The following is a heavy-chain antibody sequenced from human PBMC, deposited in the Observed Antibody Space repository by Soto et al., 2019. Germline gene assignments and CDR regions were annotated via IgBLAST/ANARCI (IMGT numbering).Heavy chain of an antibody. CDR1: GGSISSGDYY. J-gene: IGHJ5*02. Sequence: SETLSLTCTVSGGSISSGDYYWSWIRQPPGKGLEWIGYIYYSGSTYYNPSLKSRVTISVDTSKNQFSLKLSSVTAADTAVYYCARQYNGEYYDFWSGYYPNWFDPWRQGTLVTVSS. CDR2: IYYSGST. CDR3: ARQYNGEYYDFWSGYYPNWFDP. D-gene: IGHD3-3*01. V-gene: IGHV4-30-4*01.